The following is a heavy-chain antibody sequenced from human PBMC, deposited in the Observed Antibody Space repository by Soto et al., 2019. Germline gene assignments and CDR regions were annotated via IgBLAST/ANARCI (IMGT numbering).Heavy chain of an antibody. V-gene: IGHV1-58*01. CDR2: IVVGSGNT. D-gene: IGHD3-3*01. CDR1: GFTFTSSA. J-gene: IGHJ6*02. Sequence: SVKVSCKASGFTFTSSAVQWVRQARGQRLEWIGWIVVGSGNTNYAQKFRERVTITRDMSTSTAYMELSSLRSEDTAVYYCAADWAGVGGYYYYGMDVWGQGTTVTVS. CDR3: AADWAGVGGYYYYGMDV.